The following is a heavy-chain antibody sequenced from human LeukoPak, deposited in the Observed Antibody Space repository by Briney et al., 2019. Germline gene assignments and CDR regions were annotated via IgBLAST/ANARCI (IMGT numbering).Heavy chain of an antibody. CDR3: ARLYDSSGYYPRTGFDP. V-gene: IGHV1-46*01. CDR2: INPSGGST. J-gene: IGHJ5*02. D-gene: IGHD3-22*01. Sequence: ASVKVSCKASGYTFTSYYMHWVRQAPGQGLEWMGIINPSGGSTSYAQKFQGRVTMTRDTSTSTVYMELSSLRSEDTAVYYCARLYDSSGYYPRTGFDPWGQGTLVTVSS. CDR1: GYTFTSYY.